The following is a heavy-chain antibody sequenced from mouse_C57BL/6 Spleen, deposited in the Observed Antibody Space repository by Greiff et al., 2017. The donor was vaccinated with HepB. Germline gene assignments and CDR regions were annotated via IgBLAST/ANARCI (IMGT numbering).Heavy chain of an antibody. CDR1: GYTFTSYW. Sequence: VQLQQPGAELVMPGASVKLSCKASGYTFTSYWTHWVKQRPGQGLEWIGEIDPSDSYTNYNQKFKGKSTLTVDKSSSTAYMQLSSLTSEDSAVYYCARSRYDSFDYWGQGTTLTVSS. CDR3: ARSRYDSFDY. J-gene: IGHJ2*01. D-gene: IGHD2-4*01. CDR2: IDPSDSYT. V-gene: IGHV1-69*01.